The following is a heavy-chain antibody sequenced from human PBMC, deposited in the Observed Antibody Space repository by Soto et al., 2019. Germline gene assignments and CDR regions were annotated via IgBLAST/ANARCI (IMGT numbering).Heavy chain of an antibody. V-gene: IGHV3-72*01. CDR2: SRNRAKKYTT. J-gene: IGHJ3*02. D-gene: IGHD6-13*01. CDR3: ARISAAASNAFDI. CDR1: GFTFSDHY. Sequence: EVPVVESGGGLVQPGGSLRLSCAGSGFTFSDHYMDWVRQAPGKGLEWVGRSRNRAKKYTTEYAASVKGRFTISRDDSKNSLYLQLNSLITEDTAVYYCARISAAASNAFDIWGQGTMVTVSS.